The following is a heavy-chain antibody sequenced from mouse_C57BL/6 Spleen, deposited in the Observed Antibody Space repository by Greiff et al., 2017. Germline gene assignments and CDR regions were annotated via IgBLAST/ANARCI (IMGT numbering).Heavy chain of an antibody. J-gene: IGHJ3*01. CDR3: ARGWFAY. CDR1: GYSFTSYY. V-gene: IGHV1-66*01. Sequence: QVQLQQSGPELVKPGASVKISCKASGYSFTSYYIHWVKQRPGQGLERIGWIYPGSGNTKYNEKFKGKATLTADTSSSTAYMQLSSLTSEDSAVYYCARGWFAYWGQGTLVTVSA. CDR2: IYPGSGNT.